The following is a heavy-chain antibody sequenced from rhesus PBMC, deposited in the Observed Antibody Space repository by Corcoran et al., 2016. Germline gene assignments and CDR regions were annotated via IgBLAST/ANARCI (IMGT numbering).Heavy chain of an antibody. CDR2: ISGSSGST. CDR3: ARNYNIWTDMDY. Sequence: QVQLQESGPGLVKPSETLSLTCAVSGGSISSSNWWSWIRSPPGKGLEWIGYISGSSGSTYYNPSLKSRVTISTDTSKNQFSLKLSSVTAADTAVYYCARNYNIWTDMDYWGQGVLVTVSS. CDR1: GGSISSSNW. J-gene: IGHJ4*01. V-gene: IGHV4-65*01. D-gene: IGHD3-3*01.